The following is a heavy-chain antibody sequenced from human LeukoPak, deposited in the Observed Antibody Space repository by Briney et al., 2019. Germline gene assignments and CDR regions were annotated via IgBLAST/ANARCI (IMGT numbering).Heavy chain of an antibody. J-gene: IGHJ6*02. Sequence: PGGSLRLSCAASGFTFSSYSMNWVRQAPGKGLEWVSSISSSSSYIYYADSVKGRFTISRDNAKNSLYLQMNSLRAEDTAVYYCARDRPRGYYDSSGYYYYYGMDVWGQGTTVTVSS. CDR1: GFTFSSYS. CDR2: ISSSSSYI. D-gene: IGHD3-22*01. V-gene: IGHV3-21*01. CDR3: ARDRPRGYYDSSGYYYYYGMDV.